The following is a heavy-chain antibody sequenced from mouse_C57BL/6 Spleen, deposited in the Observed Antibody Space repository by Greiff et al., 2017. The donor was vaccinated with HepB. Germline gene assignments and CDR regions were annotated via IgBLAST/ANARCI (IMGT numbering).Heavy chain of an antibody. V-gene: IGHV1-39*01. CDR2: INPNYGTT. D-gene: IGHD4-1*02. Sequence: VQLKESRPELVKPGASVKISCKASGYSFTDYNMNWVKQSNGKSLEWIGVINPNYGTTSYNQKFKGKATLTVDQSSSTAYMQLNSLTSEDSAVYYCASPTGTRRYFDVWGTGTTVTVSS. J-gene: IGHJ1*03. CDR1: GYSFTDYN. CDR3: ASPTGTRRYFDV.